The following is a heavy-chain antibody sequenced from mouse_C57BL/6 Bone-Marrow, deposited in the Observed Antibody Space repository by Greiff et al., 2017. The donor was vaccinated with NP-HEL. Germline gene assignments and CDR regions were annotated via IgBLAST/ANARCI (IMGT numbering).Heavy chain of an antibody. CDR1: GYTFTSYW. V-gene: IGHV1-55*01. CDR3: ARGIYYGSSLYAMDY. J-gene: IGHJ4*01. D-gene: IGHD1-1*01. Sequence: VQLQQPGAELVKPGASVKMSCKASGYTFTSYWITWVKQRPGQGLEWIGDIYPGSGSTNYNEKFKSKATLTVDTSSSTAYMQLSSLTSEDSAVYYCARGIYYGSSLYAMDYWGQGTSVTVSS. CDR2: IYPGSGST.